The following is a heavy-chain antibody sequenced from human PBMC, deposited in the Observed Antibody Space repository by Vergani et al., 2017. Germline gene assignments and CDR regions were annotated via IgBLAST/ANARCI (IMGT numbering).Heavy chain of an antibody. CDR3: AKDYYDSSGGDAFDI. J-gene: IGHJ3*02. V-gene: IGHV3-43*01. CDR1: GFTFDDYT. CDR2: ISWDGGST. D-gene: IGHD3-22*01. Sequence: EVQLVESGGVVVQPGGSLRLSCAASGFTFDDYTMHWVRQAPGKGLEWVSLISWDGGSTYYADSVKGRFTISRDNSKNSLYLQMNSLRAEDTALYYCAKDYYDSSGGDAFDIWGQGTMVTVSS.